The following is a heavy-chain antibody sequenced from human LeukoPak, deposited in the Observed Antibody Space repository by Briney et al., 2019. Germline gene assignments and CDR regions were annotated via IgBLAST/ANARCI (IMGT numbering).Heavy chain of an antibody. CDR2: IYWNDDK. V-gene: IGHV2-5*01. CDR3: AHSKRTPYDSSGYYYVLDY. CDR1: GFSLSTSGVG. J-gene: IGHJ4*02. Sequence: SGPTLVKPTQTLTLTCTFSGFSLSTSGVGVGWIRQPPGKGVEWLSLIYWNDDKRYSPSLKSRLTITKDTSKNQVVLTMTNMDPVDTATYYCAHSKRTPYDSSGYYYVLDYWGQGTLVTVSS. D-gene: IGHD3-22*01.